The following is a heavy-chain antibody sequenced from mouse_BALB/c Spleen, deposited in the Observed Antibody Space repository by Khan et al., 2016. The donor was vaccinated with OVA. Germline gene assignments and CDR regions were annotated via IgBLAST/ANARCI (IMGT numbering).Heavy chain of an antibody. V-gene: IGHV1S135*01. CDR2: IDPYSGGT. Sequence: EVQLQQSGPELVKPGASVKVSCKASNYSFTDYNMYWVKQSHGKSLEWIGYIDPYSGGTSYNQKFKGKAILTVDKSSSTAFMHLNSLTSDDSAVYYCARMIITTAYYAMDYWGQGTSVTVSS. J-gene: IGHJ4*01. CDR3: ARMIITTAYYAMDY. CDR1: NYSFTDYN. D-gene: IGHD1-1*01.